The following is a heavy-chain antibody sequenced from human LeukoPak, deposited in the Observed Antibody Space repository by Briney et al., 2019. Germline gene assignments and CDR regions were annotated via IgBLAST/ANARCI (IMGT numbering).Heavy chain of an antibody. CDR3: ARDRGHLDY. CDR1: GGSFSGYY. J-gene: IGHJ4*02. Sequence: SETLSLTCAVYGGSFSGYYWSWIRQPPGKGLEWIGEINHSGSTNYNPSLKSRVTISVDKSKNQFSLKLSSVTAADTAVYYCARDRGHLDYWGQGTLVTVSS. CDR2: INHSGST. V-gene: IGHV4-34*01.